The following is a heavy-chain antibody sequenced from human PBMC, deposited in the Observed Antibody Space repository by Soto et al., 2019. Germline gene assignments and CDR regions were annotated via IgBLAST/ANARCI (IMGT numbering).Heavy chain of an antibody. CDR1: CGSISSGDYY. V-gene: IGHV4-31*03. CDR2: IYYSGST. J-gene: IGHJ5*02. CDR3: ARWWSGSRQGFDP. Sequence: QVQLQESGPGLVKPSQTLSLTCTVSCGSISSGDYYWSWIRQHPGKGLGWIGYIYYSGSTYYNTSLKSRVTISVDTSKTQFSLKLSSVTAADTAVYYCARWWSGSRQGFDPWGQGTLVTVSS. D-gene: IGHD3-3*01.